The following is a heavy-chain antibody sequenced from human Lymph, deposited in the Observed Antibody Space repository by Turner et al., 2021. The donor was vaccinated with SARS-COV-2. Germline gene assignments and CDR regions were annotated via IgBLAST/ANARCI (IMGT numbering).Heavy chain of an antibody. V-gene: IGHV3-15*01. J-gene: IGHJ4*02. Sequence: EVQLVESGGGLVKPGGSLILYWAATGFPFSYAWMSCVRQAPGKGLEWVGRIKSKTDDGKTDYAAPVKGRFTISRNDSKNTLYLKMNSLKTEDTAVYYCTTGWFTGTYGDYFDYWGQGTLVTVSS. CDR3: TTGWFTGTYGDYFDY. D-gene: IGHD1-7*01. CDR2: IKSKTDDGKT. CDR1: GFPFSYAW.